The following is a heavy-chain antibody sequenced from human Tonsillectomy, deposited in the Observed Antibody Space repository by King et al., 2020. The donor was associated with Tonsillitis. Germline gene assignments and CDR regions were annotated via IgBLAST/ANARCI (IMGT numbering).Heavy chain of an antibody. V-gene: IGHV3-7*01. CDR2: IKQDGSEK. J-gene: IGHJ5*02. CDR3: ARGSGSGSYYINWFDP. Sequence: VQLVESGGGLVQPGGSLRLSCAASGFTFSSYWMSWVRQAPGKGLEWVANIKQDGSEKYYVDSVKGRFTISRDNAKNSLYLQMNSLRAEDTALYYCARGSGSGSYYINWFDPWGQGTLVTVSS. D-gene: IGHD3-10*01. CDR1: GFTFSSYW.